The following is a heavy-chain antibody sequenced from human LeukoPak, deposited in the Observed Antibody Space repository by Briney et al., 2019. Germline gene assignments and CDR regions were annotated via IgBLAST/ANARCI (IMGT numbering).Heavy chain of an antibody. J-gene: IGHJ5*02. V-gene: IGHV1-46*01. Sequence: GASVKVSCKASAYSFTNYGISWVRQAPGQGLEWMGIINPSGGSTSYAQKFQGRVTMTRDTSTSTVYMELSSLRSEDTAVYYCARDWESIVVVPAVPTNWFDPWGQGTLVTVSS. CDR1: AYSFTNYG. CDR3: ARDWESIVVVPAVPTNWFDP. CDR2: INPSGGST. D-gene: IGHD2-2*01.